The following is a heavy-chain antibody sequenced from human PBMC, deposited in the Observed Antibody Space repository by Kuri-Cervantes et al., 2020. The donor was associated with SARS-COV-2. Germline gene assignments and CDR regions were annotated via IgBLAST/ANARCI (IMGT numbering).Heavy chain of an antibody. J-gene: IGHJ3*02. D-gene: IGHD2-21*02. CDR1: GFTFSNAW. CDR3: AVRVGDLDAFDI. CDR2: ISGSGGST. V-gene: IGHV3-23*01. Sequence: GESLKISCAASGFTFSNAWMSWVRQAPGKGLEWVSAISGSGGSTYYADSVKGRFTISRDNSKNTLYLQMNSLRAEDTAVYYCAVRVGDLDAFDIWGQGTMVTVSS.